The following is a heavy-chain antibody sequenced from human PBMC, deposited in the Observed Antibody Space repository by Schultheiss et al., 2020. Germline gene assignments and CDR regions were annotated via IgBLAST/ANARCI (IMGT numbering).Heavy chain of an antibody. D-gene: IGHD2-2*01. V-gene: IGHV3-66*01. CDR1: GFTFSRSW. CDR3: ARLEYQLSGYYYGMDV. J-gene: IGHJ6*02. CDR2: IYSGGGT. Sequence: GESLKISCAASGFTFSRSWMHWVRQAPGKGLVWVSVIYSGGGTNYADSVKGRFTISRDNAKNSLYLQMNSLRAEDTAVYYCARLEYQLSGYYYGMDVWGQGTTVTVSS.